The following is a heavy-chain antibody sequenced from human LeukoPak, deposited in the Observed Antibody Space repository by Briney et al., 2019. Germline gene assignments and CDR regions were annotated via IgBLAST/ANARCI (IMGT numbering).Heavy chain of an antibody. CDR2: IRSKANSYAT. J-gene: IGHJ4*02. D-gene: IGHD4-17*01. CDR3: AREYGDYGDY. CDR1: GFTFSGSA. V-gene: IGHV3-73*01. Sequence: GGSLRLSCATYGFTFSGSAMHWVRQASGKGLEWVGRIRSKANSYATAYAASVKGRFTISRDDSKNTAYLQMNSLTAEDTAVYYCAREYGDYGDYWGQGTLVTVSS.